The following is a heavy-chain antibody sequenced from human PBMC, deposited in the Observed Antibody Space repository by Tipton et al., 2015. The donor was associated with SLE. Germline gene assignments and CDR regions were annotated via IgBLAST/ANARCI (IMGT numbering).Heavy chain of an antibody. CDR3: ARDKSSHSKYILDY. V-gene: IGHV4-4*07. J-gene: IGHJ4*02. D-gene: IGHD3-3*02. CDR1: GGSIGSHY. Sequence: TLSLTCTVSGGSIGSHYWTWIRQPAGKGLEWIGRIYPTGNTNFNPSLKGRVTMSVDTSKSQFSLKLRSVTAADTAIYYCARDKSSHSKYILDYWGQGTLVTVSS. CDR2: IYPTGNT.